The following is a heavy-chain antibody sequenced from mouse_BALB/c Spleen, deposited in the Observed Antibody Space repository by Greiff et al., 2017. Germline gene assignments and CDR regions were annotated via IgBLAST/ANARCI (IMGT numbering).Heavy chain of an antibody. CDR3: AIYYDYGFAY. CDR2: IDPANGNT. CDR1: GFNIKDTY. V-gene: IGHV14-3*02. J-gene: IGHJ3*01. Sequence: DVQLQESGAELVKPGASVKLSCTASGFNIKDTYMHWVKQRPEQGLEWIGRIDPANGNTKYDPKFQGKATITADTSSNTAYLQLSSLTSEDTAVYYCAIYYDYGFAYWGQETLVTVSA. D-gene: IGHD2-4*01.